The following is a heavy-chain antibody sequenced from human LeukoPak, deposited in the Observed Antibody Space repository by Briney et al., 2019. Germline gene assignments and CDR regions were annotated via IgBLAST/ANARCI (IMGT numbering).Heavy chain of an antibody. CDR3: ARQSAARPYRGFFDY. D-gene: IGHD6-6*01. J-gene: IGHJ4*02. CDR2: ISAYNGNT. Sequence: ASVTVSCKASGYTFTSYGISWVRQAPGQGLEWMGWISAYNGNTNYAQKLQGGVTMTTDTSTSTAYMELRSLRSDDTAVYYCARQSAARPYRGFFDYWGQGTLVTVSS. CDR1: GYTFTSYG. V-gene: IGHV1-18*01.